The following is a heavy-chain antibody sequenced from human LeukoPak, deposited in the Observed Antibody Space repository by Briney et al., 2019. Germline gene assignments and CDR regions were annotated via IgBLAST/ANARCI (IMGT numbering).Heavy chain of an antibody. CDR1: GFTFSSYA. CDR2: ISSSSSYI. J-gene: IGHJ4*02. CDR3: AILSGYGYYFDY. D-gene: IGHD3-22*01. V-gene: IGHV3-21*01. Sequence: GGSLRLSCAASGFTFSSYAMHWVRQAPGKGLEWVSSISSSSSYIYYADSVKGRFTISRDNAKNSLYLQMNSLRAEDTAVYYRAILSGYGYYFDYWGQGTLVTVSS.